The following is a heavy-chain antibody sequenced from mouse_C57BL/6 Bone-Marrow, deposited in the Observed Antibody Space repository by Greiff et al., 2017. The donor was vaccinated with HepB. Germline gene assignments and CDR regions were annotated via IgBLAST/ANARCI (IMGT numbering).Heavy chain of an antibody. CDR3: ARGSYDYAMDY. CDR1: GFTFSSYA. CDR2: ISDGGSYT. J-gene: IGHJ4*01. Sequence: EVQVVESGGGLVKPGGSLKLSCAASGFTFSSYAMSWVRQTPEKRLEWVATISDGGSYTYYPDNVKGRFTISRDNAKNNLYLQMSHLKSEDTAMYDCARGSYDYAMDYWGQGTSVTVSS. D-gene: IGHD6-1*01. V-gene: IGHV5-4*01.